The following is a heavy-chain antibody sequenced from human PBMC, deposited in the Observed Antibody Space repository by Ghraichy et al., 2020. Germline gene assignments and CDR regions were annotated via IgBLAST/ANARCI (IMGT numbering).Heavy chain of an antibody. V-gene: IGHV1-46*03. CDR2: INPSGGST. D-gene: IGHD3-22*01. Sequence: ASVKVSCKASGYTFTHYYIHSLRQAPGPGLEWMEIINPSGGSTSYAQKFQGRVTMTRDTSTSTVYMELSSLRSEDTAVYYCARDLSYYDSSGYYIEVGYYYYGMDVWGQGTTVTVSS. J-gene: IGHJ6*02. CDR1: GYTFTHYY. CDR3: ARDLSYYDSSGYYIEVGYYYYGMDV.